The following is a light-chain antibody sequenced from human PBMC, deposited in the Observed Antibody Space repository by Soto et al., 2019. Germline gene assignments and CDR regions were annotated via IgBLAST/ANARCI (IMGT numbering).Light chain of an antibody. CDR3: CSYAGRSNVV. J-gene: IGLJ2*01. CDR2: EVN. Sequence: QSALTQPASVSGSHGQSINISCTGTSGDVGTYNLVSWYQQHPGRAPKLIIFEVNKRPSGVSNRLSGSKSGNTASLAISGLQADDEADYHCCSYAGRSNVVCGGGTKLTVL. V-gene: IGLV2-23*02. CDR1: SGDVGTYNL.